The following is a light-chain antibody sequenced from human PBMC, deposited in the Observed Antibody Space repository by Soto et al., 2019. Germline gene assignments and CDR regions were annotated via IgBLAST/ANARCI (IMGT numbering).Light chain of an antibody. Sequence: DIPMTQSPSSLSASVGDRGTITCQASQDITSFLNWYQQKPGKAPKLLIYDASNLETGVPLRFSGSGSGTDFTFTISSLQPEDVATYYCQQYGNLPLTFGPGTKVDFK. V-gene: IGKV1-33*01. CDR3: QQYGNLPLT. CDR1: QDITSF. J-gene: IGKJ3*01. CDR2: DAS.